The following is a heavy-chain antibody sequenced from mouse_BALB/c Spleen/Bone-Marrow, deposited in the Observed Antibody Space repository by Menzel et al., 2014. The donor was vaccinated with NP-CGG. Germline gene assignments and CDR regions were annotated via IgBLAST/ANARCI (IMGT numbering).Heavy chain of an antibody. CDR3: ARSRGYYVDY. Sequence: VQLQHSGAELVRPGSSVKISCKASGYAFSSYWMNWVKQRPGQGLEWIGQIYPGDGDTNYNGKFKGKATLTADKSSSTAYMQLSSLTSEDSAVYFCARSRGYYVDYWGQGTTLTVSS. J-gene: IGHJ2*01. V-gene: IGHV1-80*01. CDR2: IYPGDGDT. CDR1: GYAFSSYW.